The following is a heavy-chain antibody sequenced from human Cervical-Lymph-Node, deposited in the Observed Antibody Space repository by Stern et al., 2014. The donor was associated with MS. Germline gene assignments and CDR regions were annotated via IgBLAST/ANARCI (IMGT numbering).Heavy chain of an antibody. CDR1: GYTFTGSF. Sequence: VQLVESGAEVKKSGASVKVSCKASGYTFTGSFMYWVRQAPGQGLEWMGRVNPKSGVTDYAEKLEGRLTLTRDTSISTAYMEVSRLTSDDTAVYFCARGPKFGAFDRWGQGTLVTISA. CDR2: VNPKSGVT. J-gene: IGHJ3*01. V-gene: IGHV1-2*06. CDR3: ARGPKFGAFDR. D-gene: IGHD3-3*01.